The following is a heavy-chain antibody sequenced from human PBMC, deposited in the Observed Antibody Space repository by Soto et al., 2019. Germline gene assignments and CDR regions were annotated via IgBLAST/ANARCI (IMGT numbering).Heavy chain of an antibody. J-gene: IGHJ6*02. V-gene: IGHV3-21*01. D-gene: IGHD3-22*01. CDR2: ISSSSSYI. CDR1: GFTFSSYA. Sequence: GGSLRLSCAASGFTFSSYAMSWVRQAPGKGLEWVSSISSSSSYIYYADSVKGRFTISRDNAKNSLYLQMNSLRAEDTAVYYCARDVTYYYDSSGYWYYYGMDVWGQGTTVTVSS. CDR3: ARDVTYYYDSSGYWYYYGMDV.